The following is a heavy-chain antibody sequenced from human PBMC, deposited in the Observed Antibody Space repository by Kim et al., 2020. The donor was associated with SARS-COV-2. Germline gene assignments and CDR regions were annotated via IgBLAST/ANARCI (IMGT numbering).Heavy chain of an antibody. CDR1: GLTFSTTD. V-gene: IGHV3-48*02. J-gene: IGHJ4*02. CDR3: ARDRTAFDY. D-gene: IGHD1-1*01. Sequence: GGSLRLSCAVSGLTFSTTDMHWVRQAPGKGVEWIAYISRSGSAIVYADSVKGRFTISRDEAKNSIFLQMNSLRDEDTAVYYCARDRTAFDYWGQGTLVTVSS. CDR2: ISRSGSAI.